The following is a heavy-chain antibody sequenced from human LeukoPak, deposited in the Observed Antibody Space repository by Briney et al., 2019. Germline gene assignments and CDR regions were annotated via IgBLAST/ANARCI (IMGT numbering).Heavy chain of an antibody. V-gene: IGHV4-38-2*02. CDR2: IYHSGST. J-gene: IGHJ5*02. CDR1: GYSISSGYY. Sequence: PSETLSLTCTVSGYSISSGYYWGWIRQPPGKGLEWIGSIYHSGSTYYNPSLKSRVIISVDTSKNQFSLKLSSVTAADTAVYYCAKNGTPGRVLLAATRYNWFDPWGQGTLVTVSS. D-gene: IGHD2-15*01. CDR3: AKNGTPGRVLLAATRYNWFDP.